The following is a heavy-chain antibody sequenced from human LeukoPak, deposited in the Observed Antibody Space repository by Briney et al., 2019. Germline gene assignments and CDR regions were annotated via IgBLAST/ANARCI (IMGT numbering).Heavy chain of an antibody. Sequence: SETLSLTCTVSGGSISSSSYYWGGIRQPPGKGLEWVGSIYYSGSIYYNPSLKSRVTISVDTSKNQFSLKLSSVTAADTAVYYCARQIRCCSGVCYLHFDYWGQGTLVTVSS. D-gene: IGHD2-21*02. CDR1: GGSISSSSYY. J-gene: IGHJ4*02. CDR2: IYYSGSI. CDR3: ARQIRCCSGVCYLHFDY. V-gene: IGHV4-39*01.